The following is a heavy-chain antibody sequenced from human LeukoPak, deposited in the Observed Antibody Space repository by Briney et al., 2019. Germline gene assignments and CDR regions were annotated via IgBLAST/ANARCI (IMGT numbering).Heavy chain of an antibody. CDR1: GFTFSSYW. D-gene: IGHD6-19*01. Sequence: GGSLSLSCAAPGFTFSSYWMHWVRQAPGKGLVWVSRINTDGSSTSYADSVKGRFTISRDNAKNTLYLQMNSLRAEDTAVYYCAPSSLTFSNGWYGYWGQGTLVTVSS. J-gene: IGHJ4*02. V-gene: IGHV3-74*01. CDR2: INTDGSST. CDR3: APSSLTFSNGWYGY.